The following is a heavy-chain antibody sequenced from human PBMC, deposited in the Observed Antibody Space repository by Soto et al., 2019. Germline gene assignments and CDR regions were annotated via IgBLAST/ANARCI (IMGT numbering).Heavy chain of an antibody. V-gene: IGHV4-31*03. J-gene: IGHJ5*02. CDR3: ARFYCSGGSCRSNWFDP. CDR1: GGSISSGGYY. D-gene: IGHD2-15*01. Sequence: SETLSLTCTVSGGSISSGGYYWSWIRQHPGKGLEWIGYIYYSGSTYYNPSLKSRVTISVDTSKNQFSLKLSSVTAADTAVYYCARFYCSGGSCRSNWFDPWGQGTLVTVSS. CDR2: IYYSGST.